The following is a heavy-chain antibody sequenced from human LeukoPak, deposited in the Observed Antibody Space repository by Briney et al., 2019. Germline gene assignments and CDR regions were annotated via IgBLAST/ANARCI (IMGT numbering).Heavy chain of an antibody. CDR3: ARDAPATNYYGMDV. Sequence: GGSLRLPCAASGFTFSDYYMSWIRQAPGKGLEWVSYISGSSSHTNYADSVKGRFTISRDNAKNSLYLQMNSLRAEDTAVYYCARDAPATNYYGMDVWGQGTTVTVSS. V-gene: IGHV3-11*05. D-gene: IGHD4-11*01. CDR2: ISGSSSHT. CDR1: GFTFSDYY. J-gene: IGHJ6*02.